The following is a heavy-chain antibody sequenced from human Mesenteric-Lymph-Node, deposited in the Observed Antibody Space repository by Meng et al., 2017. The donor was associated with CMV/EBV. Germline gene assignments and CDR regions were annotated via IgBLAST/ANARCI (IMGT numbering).Heavy chain of an antibody. J-gene: IGHJ5*02. Sequence: SETLSLTCAVYGGSFSGYYWSWIRQPPGKGLEWIGEINHSGSTNYNPSLKSRVTISVDTSKNQFSLKLSSVTAADTAVYYCARLHPSEGWFDPWGQGTLVTVSS. V-gene: IGHV4-34*01. CDR2: INHSGST. D-gene: IGHD1-14*01. CDR3: ARLHPSEGWFDP. CDR1: GGSFSGYY.